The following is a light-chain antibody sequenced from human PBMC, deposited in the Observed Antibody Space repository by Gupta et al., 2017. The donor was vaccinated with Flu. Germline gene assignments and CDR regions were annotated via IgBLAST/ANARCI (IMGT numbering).Light chain of an antibody. V-gene: IGLV2-14*01. J-gene: IGLJ3*02. CDR3: TSYTTTGVWV. Sequence: SPLTHPASVPGSPGQSLTIPCTGTSNDIGAYNYVSWDQPPPAKARKLLIYEVTKRTAGVANRFSGSKAGTTASLTISGHEEEDDADYYSTSYTTTGVWVFGGGTKLTVL. CDR1: SNDIGAYNY. CDR2: EVT.